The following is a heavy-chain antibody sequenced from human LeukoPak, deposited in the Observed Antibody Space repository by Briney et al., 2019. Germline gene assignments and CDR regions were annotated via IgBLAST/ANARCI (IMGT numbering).Heavy chain of an antibody. CDR2: IIPIFGTA. CDR1: GGTFSSYA. Sequence: GASVKVSCKASGGTFSSYAISWVRQAPGQGLEWMGGIIPIFGTANYAQKFQGRATITADESTSTAYMELSSLRSEDTAVYYCAREGYSYGPAPYYYGMDVWGQGTTVTVSS. D-gene: IGHD5-18*01. J-gene: IGHJ6*02. V-gene: IGHV1-69*13. CDR3: AREGYSYGPAPYYYGMDV.